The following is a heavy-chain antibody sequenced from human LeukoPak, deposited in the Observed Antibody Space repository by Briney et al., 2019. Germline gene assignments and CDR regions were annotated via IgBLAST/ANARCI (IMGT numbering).Heavy chain of an antibody. Sequence: ASVKVSCKASGYTFTDYYIHWVRQAPGQGFEWMGWIKPNNGDTNYAHKFQDRVTMTRDTSITTVYMELTRLKSRGTGVFYCARGYSNYVFGYYMDVWGKGTTVTVSS. CDR1: GYTFTDYY. CDR3: ARGYSNYVFGYYMDV. J-gene: IGHJ6*03. D-gene: IGHD4-11*01. V-gene: IGHV1-2*02. CDR2: IKPNNGDT.